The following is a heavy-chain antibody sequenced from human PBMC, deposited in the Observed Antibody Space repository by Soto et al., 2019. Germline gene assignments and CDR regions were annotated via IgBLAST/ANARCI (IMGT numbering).Heavy chain of an antibody. Sequence: EVQLLESGGGLVQPGGSLRLSCAASGFPFSNSAMSWVRQAPGKGLDWVSTISGSGDNTHYADSVKGRFTISRDNSRNTVYLQMNSLRVEDTAVYYCAEVRPTVATIGHWGQGTLVTVSS. J-gene: IGHJ4*02. CDR3: AEVRPTVATIGH. CDR2: ISGSGDNT. D-gene: IGHD5-12*01. CDR1: GFPFSNSA. V-gene: IGHV3-23*01.